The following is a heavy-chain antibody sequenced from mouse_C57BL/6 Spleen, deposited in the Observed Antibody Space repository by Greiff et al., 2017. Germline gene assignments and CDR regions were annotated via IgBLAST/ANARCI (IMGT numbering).Heavy chain of an antibody. D-gene: IGHD1-1*01. Sequence: VQLQQSGAELVRPGASVKLSCTASGFTIKDDYMHWVKQRPEQGLEWIGWIDPENGDTEYATKFQGKATITADTSSNTAYLQLSSLTAEDTAVYYGTDGSSSEMDYWGQGTSVTVSS. CDR1: GFTIKDDY. V-gene: IGHV14-4*01. CDR3: TDGSSSEMDY. J-gene: IGHJ4*01. CDR2: IDPENGDT.